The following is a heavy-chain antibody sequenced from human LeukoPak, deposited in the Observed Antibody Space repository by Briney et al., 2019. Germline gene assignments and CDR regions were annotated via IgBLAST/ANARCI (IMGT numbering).Heavy chain of an antibody. CDR3: TRLQIAVAGPNWFDP. D-gene: IGHD6-19*01. CDR1: GFTFSSYS. V-gene: IGHV3-48*02. CDR2: ISSSSSTI. J-gene: IGHJ5*02. Sequence: GGSLRLSCAASGFTFSSYSMNWVRQAPGKGLEWVSYISSSSSTIYYADSVKGRFTISRDNAKNSLYLQMNSLRDEDTAVYYCTRLQIAVAGPNWFDPWGQGTLVTVSS.